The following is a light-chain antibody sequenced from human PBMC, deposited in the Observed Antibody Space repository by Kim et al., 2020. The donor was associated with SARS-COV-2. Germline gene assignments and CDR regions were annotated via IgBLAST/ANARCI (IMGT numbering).Light chain of an antibody. J-gene: IGKJ1*01. Sequence: DIQMTQSPSSLSASVGDRVTITCRASQGITNHLAWFQQKPGKAPKSLIYAASSLQSGVPSKFSGSGSGTDFTLTISSLQPEDFATYYCQQYNYYPWTFGQGTKVDIK. V-gene: IGKV1-16*02. CDR2: AAS. CDR3: QQYNYYPWT. CDR1: QGITNH.